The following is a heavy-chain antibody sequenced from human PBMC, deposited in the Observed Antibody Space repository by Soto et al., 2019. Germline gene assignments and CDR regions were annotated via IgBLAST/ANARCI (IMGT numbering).Heavy chain of an antibody. CDR1: GFTFSSYA. CDR3: ATAARPNYDYGMDV. J-gene: IGHJ6*02. D-gene: IGHD6-6*01. V-gene: IGHV3-23*01. Sequence: EVQLLESGGGLVQPGGSLRLSCAASGFTFSSYAMSWFRQAPGQGLEWVSAISGSGGSTYYADSVKGRFTISRDNYKNTLYLQMNSLRAEDTAVYYCATAARPNYDYGMDVWGQGTTGTVSS. CDR2: ISGSGGST.